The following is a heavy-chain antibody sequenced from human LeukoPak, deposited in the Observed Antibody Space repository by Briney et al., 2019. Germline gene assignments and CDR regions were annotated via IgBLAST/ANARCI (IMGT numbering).Heavy chain of an antibody. Sequence: ASVTVSCKASGYTFTSYGISWVRQAPGQGLEWMGWISAYNGNTNYAQKPQGRVTMTTDTSTSTAYMELRSLRSDDTAVYYCARSNYDFWSGYIYYYYGMDVWGQGTTVTVSS. CDR2: ISAYNGNT. CDR3: ARSNYDFWSGYIYYYYGMDV. J-gene: IGHJ6*02. CDR1: GYTFTSYG. D-gene: IGHD3-3*01. V-gene: IGHV1-18*01.